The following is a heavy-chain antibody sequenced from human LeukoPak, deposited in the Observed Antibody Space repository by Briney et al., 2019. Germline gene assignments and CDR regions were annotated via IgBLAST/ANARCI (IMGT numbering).Heavy chain of an antibody. CDR2: INHSGST. V-gene: IGHV4-34*01. CDR3: ARGPRYCTGGVCYYYYYMDV. CDR1: GGSFSGYY. J-gene: IGHJ6*03. D-gene: IGHD2-8*02. Sequence: SETLSLTCAVYGGSFSGYYWSWIRQPPGKGLEWIGEINHSGSTNYNPSLKSRVTISVDTSKNQFSLKLSPVTAADTAVYYCARGPRYCTGGVCYYYYYMDVWGKGTTVTVSS.